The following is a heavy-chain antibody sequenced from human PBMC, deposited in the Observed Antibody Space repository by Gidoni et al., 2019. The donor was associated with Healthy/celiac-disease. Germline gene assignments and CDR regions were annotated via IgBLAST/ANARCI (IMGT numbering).Heavy chain of an antibody. Sequence: QVQLQQWGAGLLKPSETLSLTCAVYGGSFSGYYWSWIRQPPGKGLEWIGEINHSGSTNYNPSLKSRVTISVDTSKNQFSLKLSSVTAADTAVYYCARGRYYGSGSYRMSFNGNWFDPWGQGTLVTVSS. CDR3: ARGRYYGSGSYRMSFNGNWFDP. CDR2: INHSGST. D-gene: IGHD3-10*01. J-gene: IGHJ5*02. V-gene: IGHV4-34*01. CDR1: GGSFSGYY.